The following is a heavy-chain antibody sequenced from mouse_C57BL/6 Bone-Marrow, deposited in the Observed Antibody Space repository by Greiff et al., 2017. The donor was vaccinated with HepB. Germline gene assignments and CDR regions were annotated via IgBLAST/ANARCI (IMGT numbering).Heavy chain of an antibody. CDR2: IDPSDSYT. CDR3: AGFISGY. J-gene: IGHJ2*01. Sequence: QVQLQQPGAELVRPGTSVKLSCKASGYTFTSYWMHWVKQRPGQGLEWIGVIDPSDSYTNYNQKFKGKATLTVDTSSSTADMQLSSLTSEDSAVYYCAGFISGYWGQGTTLTVSS. D-gene: IGHD1-1*01. V-gene: IGHV1-59*01. CDR1: GYTFTSYW.